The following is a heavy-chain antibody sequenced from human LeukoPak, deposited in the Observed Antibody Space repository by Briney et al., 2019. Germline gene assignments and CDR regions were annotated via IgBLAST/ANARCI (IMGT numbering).Heavy chain of an antibody. D-gene: IGHD3-10*01. J-gene: IGHJ3*02. CDR1: GNTLGS. V-gene: IGHV3-30*18. Sequence: GGSLRLSCAASGNTLGSIHWVRQAPSKGLEWVGVISYDSRIKYYADSLKGRFTISRDNSKNTVYLQMNSLRAEDTAVYFCAKEYDGVHDAFDIWGQGTMVTVSS. CDR3: AKEYDGVHDAFDI. CDR2: ISYDSRIK.